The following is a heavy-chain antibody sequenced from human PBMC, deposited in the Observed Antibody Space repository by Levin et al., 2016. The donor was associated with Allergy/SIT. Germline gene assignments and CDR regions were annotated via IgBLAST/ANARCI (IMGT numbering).Heavy chain of an antibody. D-gene: IGHD3-3*01. CDR3: ARITGVDYDFWSGYYLYFDY. Sequence: PGKALEWLAHIFSNDEKSYSTSLKSRLTISKDTSKSQVVLTMTNMDPVDTATYYCARITGVDYDFWSGYYLYFDYWGRGNPGHRLL. J-gene: IGHJ4*02. V-gene: IGHV2-26*01. CDR2: IFSNDEK.